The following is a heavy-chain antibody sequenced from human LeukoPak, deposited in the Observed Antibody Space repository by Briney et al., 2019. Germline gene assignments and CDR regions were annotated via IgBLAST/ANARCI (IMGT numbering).Heavy chain of an antibody. Sequence: PGRSLRLSCAASGFTFSSYGMHWVRQAPGKGLEWVAFIRYDGSNKYYADSVKGRFTISRDNSKNTLYLQMNSLRAEDTAVYYCAKDSVERFGELFSYYYYYGMDVWGQGTTVTVSS. CDR1: GFTFSSYG. J-gene: IGHJ6*02. CDR2: IRYDGSNK. CDR3: AKDSVERFGELFSYYYYYGMDV. D-gene: IGHD3-10*01. V-gene: IGHV3-30*02.